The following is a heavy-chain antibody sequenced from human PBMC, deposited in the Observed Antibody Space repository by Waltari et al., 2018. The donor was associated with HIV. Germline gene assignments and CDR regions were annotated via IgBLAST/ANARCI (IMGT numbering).Heavy chain of an antibody. D-gene: IGHD1-26*01. V-gene: IGHV3-23*04. CDR3: AKDAPYTGNYVDLDY. CDR1: GFTFSSYA. J-gene: IGHJ4*02. CDR2: ITPSGDGS. Sequence: EVQLVESGGALVQPEGSLRLSCAASGFTFSSYAMTWVRQAPGKGLEWVSAITPSGDGSYYADSVKGRFTISRDNSKNTLYLQMNGLRADDTAIYYCAKDAPYTGNYVDLDYWGQGTLVTVSS.